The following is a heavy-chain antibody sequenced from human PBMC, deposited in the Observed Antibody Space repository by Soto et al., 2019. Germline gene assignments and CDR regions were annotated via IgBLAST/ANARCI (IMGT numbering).Heavy chain of an antibody. D-gene: IGHD2-8*01. CDR1: GGSISSGGYY. CDR3: ARGVYGRRALDAFDI. Sequence: QVQLQESGPGLVKPSQTLSLTCTVSGGSISSGGYYWSWIRQHPGKGLEWIGYIYYSGSTYYNPSLKSRVTISVDTSKNQFCLKLSSVTAADTAVYYCARGVYGRRALDAFDIWGQGTMVTVSS. V-gene: IGHV4-31*03. CDR2: IYYSGST. J-gene: IGHJ3*02.